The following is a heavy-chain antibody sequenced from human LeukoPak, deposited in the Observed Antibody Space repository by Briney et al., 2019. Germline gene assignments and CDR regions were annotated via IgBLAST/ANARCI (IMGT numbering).Heavy chain of an antibody. D-gene: IGHD6-13*01. CDR3: ARGKGWAAGPYYFDY. Sequence: SVKVSCKASGGTFSSYAISWVRQAPGQGLEWMGGIIPIFGTANYAQKFQGRVTITADESTSTAYMELRSLRSDDTAVYYCARGKGWAAGPYYFDYWGQGTLVTVSS. V-gene: IGHV1-69*13. J-gene: IGHJ4*02. CDR1: GGTFSSYA. CDR2: IIPIFGTA.